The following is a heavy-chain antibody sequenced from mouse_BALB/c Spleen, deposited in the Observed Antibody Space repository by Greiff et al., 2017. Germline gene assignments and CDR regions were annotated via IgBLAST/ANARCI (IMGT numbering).Heavy chain of an antibody. J-gene: IGHJ3*01. CDR1: GYTFTSYY. CDR2: IYPGNVNT. V-gene: IGHV1S56*01. D-gene: IGHD2-3*01. CDR3: VRMGWLLPWFAY. Sequence: QVQLQQSGPELVKPGASVRISCKASGYTFTSYYIHWVKQRPGQGLEWIGWIYPGNVNTKYNEKFKGKATLTADKSSSTAYMQLSSLTSEDSAVYFCVRMGWLLPWFAYWGQGTLVTVSA.